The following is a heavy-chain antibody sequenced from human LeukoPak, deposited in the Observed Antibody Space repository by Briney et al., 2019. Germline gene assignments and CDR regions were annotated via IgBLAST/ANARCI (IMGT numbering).Heavy chain of an antibody. V-gene: IGHV4-39*07. D-gene: IGHD2-2*01. CDR3: ARSLREYQLRPLKTFRKGGYYYYMDV. CDR1: GGSISSSSYY. J-gene: IGHJ6*03. CDR2: IYYSGST. Sequence: PSETLSLTCTVSGGSISSSSYYWGWIRQPPGKGLEWIGSIYYSGSTYYNPSLKSRVTISVDTSKNQFSLKLSSVTAADTAVCYCARSLREYQLRPLKTFRKGGYYYYMDVWGKGTTVTVSS.